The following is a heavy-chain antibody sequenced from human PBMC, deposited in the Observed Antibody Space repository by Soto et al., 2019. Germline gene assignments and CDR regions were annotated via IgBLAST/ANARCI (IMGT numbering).Heavy chain of an antibody. Sequence: PSETLSLTCAVYGGSFSGYYWSWIRQPPGKGLEWIGEINHSGSTNYNPSLKSRVTISVDTSKNQFSLKLSSVTAADTAVYYCARGRRGYYGSGSYYNVGRSNYYYMDVWGKGTTVTVSS. V-gene: IGHV4-34*01. J-gene: IGHJ6*03. CDR3: ARGRRGYYGSGSYYNVGRSNYYYMDV. D-gene: IGHD3-10*01. CDR1: GGSFSGYY. CDR2: INHSGST.